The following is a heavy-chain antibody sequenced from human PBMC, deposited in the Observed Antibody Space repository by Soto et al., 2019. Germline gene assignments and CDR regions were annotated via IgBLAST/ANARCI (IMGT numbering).Heavy chain of an antibody. V-gene: IGHV4-59*01. D-gene: IGHD3-10*01. J-gene: IGHJ3*01. CDR1: GGSISSYY. Sequence: SETLSLTCAVSGGSISSYYWSWIRQPPGKGLEWIGYIYYSGSTNYNPSLKSRVTISVDTSKNQFSLNLSSVTAADTAVYYCARVWGGAFDFWGQGTMVTVSS. CDR3: ARVWGGAFDF. CDR2: IYYSGST.